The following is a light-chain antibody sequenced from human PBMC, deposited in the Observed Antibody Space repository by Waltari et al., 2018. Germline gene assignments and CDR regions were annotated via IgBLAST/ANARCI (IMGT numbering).Light chain of an antibody. CDR2: EVS. CDR3: SSYTSSSTRV. Sequence: QSALTQPAPVSGSPGQPTTLACTGTSSDVGGYHNVSWYQQHPGKAPKLMIYEVSNRPSGVSNRFSGSKSGNTASLTISGRQAEDEADYYCSSYTSSSTRVFGGGTKLTVL. CDR1: SSDVGGYHN. J-gene: IGLJ3*02. V-gene: IGLV2-14*01.